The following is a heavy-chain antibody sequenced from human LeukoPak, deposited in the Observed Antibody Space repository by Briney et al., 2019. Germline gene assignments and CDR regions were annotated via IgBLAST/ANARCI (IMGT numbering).Heavy chain of an antibody. V-gene: IGHV3-21*01. J-gene: IGHJ5*02. Sequence: PGGSLRLSCAASGFTFTSHSKTWVRQPPGEGLEGVSGISSSGSYIFYADSVQGRFTISRDNAKKSLYLQMKSLRADDTAIYYCARVRSYSNSYYDFDPWGQGTLVTVSS. CDR1: GFTFTSHS. CDR3: ARVRSYSNSYYDFDP. D-gene: IGHD6-13*01. CDR2: ISSSGSYI.